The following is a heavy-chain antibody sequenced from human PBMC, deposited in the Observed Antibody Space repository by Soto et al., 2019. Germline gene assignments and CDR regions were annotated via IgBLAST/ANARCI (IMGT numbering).Heavy chain of an antibody. D-gene: IGHD3-3*01. J-gene: IGHJ6*02. V-gene: IGHV1-69*06. CDR3: AVTYYDFWSGYSALYYYYGMDV. CDR1: GGTFSSYA. Sequence: ASVKVSCKASGGTFSSYAVSWVRQAPGQGLEWMGGIIPIFGTANYAQKFQGRVTITADKSTSTAYMELSSLRSEDTAVYYCAVTYYDFWSGYSALYYYYGMDVWGQGTTVTVSS. CDR2: IIPIFGTA.